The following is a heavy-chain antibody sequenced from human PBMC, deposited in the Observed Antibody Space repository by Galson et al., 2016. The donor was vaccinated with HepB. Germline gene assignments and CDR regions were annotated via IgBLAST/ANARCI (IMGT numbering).Heavy chain of an antibody. D-gene: IGHD6-13*01. J-gene: IGHJ6*02. CDR2: IKQDGSEK. Sequence: SLRLFCAASGFKFNTYWMSWVRRAPGKGLEWVANIKQDGSEKNYVDSVKGRFTISRDNAKNSLYLQMNSLRVEDTAVYYCFAAGYGMDVWGQGTTVTVSS. CDR1: GFKFNTYW. V-gene: IGHV3-7*01. CDR3: FAAGYGMDV.